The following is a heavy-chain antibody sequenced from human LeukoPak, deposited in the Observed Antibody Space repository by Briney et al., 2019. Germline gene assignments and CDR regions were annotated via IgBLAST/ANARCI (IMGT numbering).Heavy chain of an antibody. J-gene: IGHJ6*02. V-gene: IGHV3-30*18. CDR3: AKGDTEWGPEYYGMDV. Sequence: PGRSLRLSCAASGFTFSSYGMHWVRQAPGKGLEWVAVISYDGSNKYYADSVKGRFTISRDNSKNTLYLQMNSLRTEDTAVYYCAKGDTEWGPEYYGMDVWGQGTTVTVSS. CDR2: ISYDGSNK. D-gene: IGHD3-3*01. CDR1: GFTFSSYG.